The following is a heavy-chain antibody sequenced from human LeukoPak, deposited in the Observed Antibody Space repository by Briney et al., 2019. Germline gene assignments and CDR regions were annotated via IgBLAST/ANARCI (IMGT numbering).Heavy chain of an antibody. Sequence: GGSLRLSCAASGFSFSNFEMNFVRRAPGKGLEWVSYIISSGETTLYADSVQGRFTIARDNAKNSLYLQMNSLRVDDSAVYYCATRRPPPRGPFESWGQGSLVTVSS. V-gene: IGHV3-48*03. CDR2: IISSGETT. D-gene: IGHD3-16*01. J-gene: IGHJ4*02. CDR3: ATRRPPPRGPFES. CDR1: GFSFSNFE.